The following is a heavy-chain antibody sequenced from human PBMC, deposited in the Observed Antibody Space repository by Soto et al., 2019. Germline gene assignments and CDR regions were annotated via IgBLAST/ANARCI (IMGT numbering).Heavy chain of an antibody. CDR1: GGSISSYY. CDR2: IYYSGST. V-gene: IGHV4-59*12. CDR3: ARGPYCGGDCYSTFFDY. J-gene: IGHJ4*02. D-gene: IGHD2-21*02. Sequence: SETLSLTCTVSGGSISSYYWSWIRQPPGKGLEWIGYIYYSGSTNYNPSLKSRVTISVDTSKNQFSLKLSSVTAADTAVYYCARGPYCGGDCYSTFFDYWGQGTLVTVSS.